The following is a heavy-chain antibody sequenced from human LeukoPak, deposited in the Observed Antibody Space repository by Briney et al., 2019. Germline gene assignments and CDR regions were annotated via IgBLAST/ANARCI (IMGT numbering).Heavy chain of an antibody. CDR3: ARGGVAAKYYFDY. CDR1: GGSISPLY. CDR2: IYYSGTT. D-gene: IGHD3-10*01. J-gene: IGHJ4*02. Sequence: SETLSLTCTVSGGSISPLYWGWIRQPPGKGLEFIGYIYYSGTTSLNPSLRSRLTLSVDTSKNQFSLKLSSVTAADTAMYYCARGGVAAKYYFDYWGPGTLVTVSS. V-gene: IGHV4-59*11.